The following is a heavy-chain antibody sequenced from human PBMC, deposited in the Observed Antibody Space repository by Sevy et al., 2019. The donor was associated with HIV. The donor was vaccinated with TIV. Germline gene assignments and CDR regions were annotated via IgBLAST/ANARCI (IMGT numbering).Heavy chain of an antibody. Sequence: GGSLRLSCAASGFTFDDYAMHWVRQAPGKGLEWVSGISWNSGSIGYAYSVKGRFTISRDNAKNSLYLQMNSLRAEDTALYYCAKDVNVDIRWGMDVWGQGTTVTVSS. CDR2: ISWNSGSI. J-gene: IGHJ6*02. CDR1: GFTFDDYA. V-gene: IGHV3-9*01. D-gene: IGHD2-2*03. CDR3: AKDVNVDIRWGMDV.